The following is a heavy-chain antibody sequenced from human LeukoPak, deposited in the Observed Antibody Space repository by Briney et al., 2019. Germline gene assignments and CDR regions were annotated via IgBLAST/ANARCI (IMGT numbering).Heavy chain of an antibody. Sequence: PSETLSLTCTVSGGSISSYYWSWIRQPAGKGLEWIGRIYTSGSTNYNPSLKSRVTMSVDTSKNQFSLKLSSVTAADTAVYYCARDLPVRIFGVVNGRGFDPWGQGTLVTVSS. CDR3: ARDLPVRIFGVVNGRGFDP. V-gene: IGHV4-4*07. CDR1: GGSISSYY. J-gene: IGHJ5*02. CDR2: IYTSGST. D-gene: IGHD3-3*01.